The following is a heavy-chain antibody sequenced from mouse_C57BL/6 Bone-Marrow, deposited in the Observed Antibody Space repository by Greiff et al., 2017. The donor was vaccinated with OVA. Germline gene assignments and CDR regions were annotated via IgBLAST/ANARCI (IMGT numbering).Heavy chain of an antibody. CDR2: LDPSDSYP. CDR3: ARETAQATFYTMDY. CDR1: GYTFTSYW. J-gene: IGHJ4*01. V-gene: IGHV1-50*01. D-gene: IGHD3-2*02. Sequence: VQLQQPGAELVKPGASVKLSCKASGYTFTSYWMQWVKQRPGQGLEWIGELDPSDSYPNYNQKFKGKATLTVDTSSSTAYMQLSSLTSEDSAVYYCARETAQATFYTMDYGGQGTSVTVAS.